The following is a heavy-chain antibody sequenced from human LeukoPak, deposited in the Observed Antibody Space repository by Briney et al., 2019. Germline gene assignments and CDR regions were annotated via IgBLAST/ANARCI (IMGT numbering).Heavy chain of an antibody. CDR2: IYYSGST. D-gene: IGHD3-10*01. Sequence: SETLSLTCTVSGGSISSSSYYWGWIRQPPGRGLEGIGSIYYSGSTYYNPSLKSRVTISVDTSKNQFSLKLSSVTAADTAVYYCARSVTMVRGVMPYYFDYWGQGTLVTVSS. J-gene: IGHJ4*02. V-gene: IGHV4-39*07. CDR3: ARSVTMVRGVMPYYFDY. CDR1: GGSISSSSYY.